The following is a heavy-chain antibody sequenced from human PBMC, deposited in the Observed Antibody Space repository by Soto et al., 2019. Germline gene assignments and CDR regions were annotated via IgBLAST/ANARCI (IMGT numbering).Heavy chain of an antibody. D-gene: IGHD3-22*01. CDR1: GFTVSSNY. CDR3: ARDTWARRPYYYDTSDTS. V-gene: IGHV3-53*04. J-gene: IGHJ5*02. CDR2: IYTDDST. Sequence: GGSLRLSCAASGFTVSSNYMSWVRQAPGKWLEWLSVIYTDDSTYYAASVRGRFTISRQNYKDTVSLEMNSLRTEDTAIYYCARDTWARRPYYYDTSDTSWGQGTLVTVSS.